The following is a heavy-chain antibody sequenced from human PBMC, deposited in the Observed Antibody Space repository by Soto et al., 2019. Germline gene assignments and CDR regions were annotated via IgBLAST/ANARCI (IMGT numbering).Heavy chain of an antibody. CDR1: GGTFSSYA. J-gene: IGHJ5*02. CDR3: ARDGIAARPIAWFDP. D-gene: IGHD6-6*01. CDR2: ITPIFGAA. Sequence: QVKLVQSGAEVKKPGSSVKVSCKASGGTFSSYATRWVRQAPGQGLEWMGGITPIFGAADYAQKFQGRVTITADESTSTAYMELSSLRSEDTAVYYCARDGIAARPIAWFDPWGQGTLVTVSS. V-gene: IGHV1-69*12.